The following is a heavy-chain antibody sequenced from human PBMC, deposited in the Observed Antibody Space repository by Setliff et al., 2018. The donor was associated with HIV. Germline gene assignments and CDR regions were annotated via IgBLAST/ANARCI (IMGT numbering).Heavy chain of an antibody. CDR3: ATLTNFDH. CDR1: GFDFTKYW. J-gene: IGHJ4*02. D-gene: IGHD7-27*01. CDR2: VYGGDSDT. Sequence: GESLKISCKASGFDFTKYWIGWVRQMPGKGLEWMGIVYGGDSDTRYNPSFEGQVTMSADRSITTAYLQWSRLKASDTGMYYCATLTNFDHWGQGTLVTVSS. V-gene: IGHV5-51*01.